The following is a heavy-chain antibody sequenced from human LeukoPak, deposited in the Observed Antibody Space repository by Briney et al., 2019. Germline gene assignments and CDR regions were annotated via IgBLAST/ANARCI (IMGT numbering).Heavy chain of an antibody. CDR1: GYTFTGYY. D-gene: IGHD5-12*01. CDR3: ARDGGGYSGYDPDNWFDP. Sequence: ASVKVSCKASGYTFTGYYMHWVRQAPGQGLEWVGWINPNSGGTNYAQKFQGRVTMTRDTSISTAYMELSRLRSDDTAVYYCARDGGGYSGYDPDNWFDPWGQGTLVTVSS. V-gene: IGHV1-2*02. J-gene: IGHJ5*02. CDR2: INPNSGGT.